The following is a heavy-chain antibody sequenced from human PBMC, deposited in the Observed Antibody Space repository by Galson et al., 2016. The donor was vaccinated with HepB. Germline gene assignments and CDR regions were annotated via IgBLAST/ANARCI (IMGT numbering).Heavy chain of an antibody. J-gene: IGHJ5*02. V-gene: IGHV4-4*02. CDR3: APHAGGKWGNWVDP. D-gene: IGHD2-8*01. CDR2: IYQSGRT. Sequence: SETLSLTCAVSGASIGNTTWWRWVWQPPGKGLEWIGEIYQSGRTNYSPSLKSRVDMSVDKSKNQFSLRLNSITAADTAVYFCAPHAGGKWGNWVDPWGQGTLVIVSS. CDR1: GASIGNTTW.